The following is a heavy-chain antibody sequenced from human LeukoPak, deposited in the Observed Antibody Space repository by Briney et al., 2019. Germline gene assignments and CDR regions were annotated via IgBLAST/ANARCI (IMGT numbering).Heavy chain of an antibody. Sequence: PGGSLRLSCAASGFTFSSYWMSWVRQAPGKGLEWVANIKQDGSEKYYVDSVKGRFTISRDNAKTSLYLQVNSLRAEDTAVYYCARDLSGVTGYTYGRGIGYWGQGTLVTVSS. V-gene: IGHV3-7*01. CDR1: GFTFSSYW. CDR2: IKQDGSEK. J-gene: IGHJ4*02. CDR3: ARDLSGVTGYTYGRGIGY. D-gene: IGHD5-18*01.